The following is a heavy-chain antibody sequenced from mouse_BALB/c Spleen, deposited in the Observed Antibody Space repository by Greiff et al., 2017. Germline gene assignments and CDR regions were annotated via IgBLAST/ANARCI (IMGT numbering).Heavy chain of an antibody. CDR1: GFSLTSYG. V-gene: IGHV2-9*02. CDR3: ARGLLRFPFAY. Sequence: VKLVESGPGLVAPSQSLSITCTVSGFSLTSYGVHWVRQPPGKGLEWLGVIWAGGSTNYNSALMSRLSISKDNSKSQVFLKMNSLQTDDTAMYYCARGLLRFPFAYWGQGTLVTVSA. D-gene: IGHD1-1*01. CDR2: IWAGGST. J-gene: IGHJ3*01.